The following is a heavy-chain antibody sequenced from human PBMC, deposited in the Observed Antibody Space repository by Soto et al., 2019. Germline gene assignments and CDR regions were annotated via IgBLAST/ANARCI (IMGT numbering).Heavy chain of an antibody. CDR2: IYYSGST. CDR3: ARAYGYYFDY. CDR1: GGSISSYY. Sequence: SETLTLTCTVAGGSISSYYWSWIRQPPGKGLEWIGYIYYSGSTNYNPSLKSRVTISVDTSKNQFSLKLSSVTAADTAVYYCARAYGYYFDYWGQGTLVTVSS. D-gene: IGHD4-17*01. V-gene: IGHV4-59*01. J-gene: IGHJ4*02.